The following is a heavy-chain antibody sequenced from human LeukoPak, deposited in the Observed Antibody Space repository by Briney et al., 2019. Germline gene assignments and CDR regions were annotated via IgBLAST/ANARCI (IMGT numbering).Heavy chain of an antibody. V-gene: IGHV4-34*01. Sequence: PSETLSLTCAVYGGSFSGYYWSWIRQPPGKGLEWIGEINHSGSTNYNPSLKSRVTISVDTSKNQFSLKLSSVTAADTAVYYCARAPSYDSPSYYYYYGMDVWGQGTTVTVSS. CDR3: ARAPSYDSPSYYYYYGMDV. D-gene: IGHD3-22*01. CDR1: GGSFSGYY. CDR2: INHSGST. J-gene: IGHJ6*02.